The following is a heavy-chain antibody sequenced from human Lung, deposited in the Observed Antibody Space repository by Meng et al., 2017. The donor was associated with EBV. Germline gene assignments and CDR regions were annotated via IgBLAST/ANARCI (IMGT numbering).Heavy chain of an antibody. CDR2: ISAYNGEK. Sequence: VQAVQAGTEVKKPGASVTVSCKASGYTFTSYGISWVRQAPGQGLEWMGWISAYNGEKTYTQKFQGRVSMTTDTSTGTAYMELTSLRSDDTAVYYCARGGAWGWFDPWGQGTLVTVSS. D-gene: IGHD3-16*01. V-gene: IGHV1-18*01. J-gene: IGHJ5*02. CDR1: GYTFTSYG. CDR3: ARGGAWGWFDP.